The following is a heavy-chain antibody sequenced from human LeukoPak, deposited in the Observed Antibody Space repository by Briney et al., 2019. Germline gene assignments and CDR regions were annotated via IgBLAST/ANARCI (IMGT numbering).Heavy chain of an antibody. CDR1: GYTFTSYG. CDR2: ISAYNGNT. Sequence: ASVKVSCKASGYTFTSYGISWVRQAPGQGLEWMGWISAYNGNTNYAQKLQGRVTMTTDTSTSTAYMELRSLRSDDTAVYYCARDSWDSSGYTDAFDIWGQGTMVTVSS. CDR3: ARDSWDSSGYTDAFDI. D-gene: IGHD3-22*01. V-gene: IGHV1-18*01. J-gene: IGHJ3*02.